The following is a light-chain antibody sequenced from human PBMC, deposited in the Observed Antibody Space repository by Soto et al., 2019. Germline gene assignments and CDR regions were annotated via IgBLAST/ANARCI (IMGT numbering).Light chain of an antibody. CDR1: QSVSSY. CDR2: DAS. CDR3: QQRSTWPLT. Sequence: EIVLTQSPATLYLSPGERATFSCRASQSVSSYLAWYQQKPGQSPRLLIYDASNRATGIPARFSGSGSGTDFTLTISSLEPEDFAVYYCQQRSTWPLTFGGGTKVDIK. J-gene: IGKJ4*01. V-gene: IGKV3-11*01.